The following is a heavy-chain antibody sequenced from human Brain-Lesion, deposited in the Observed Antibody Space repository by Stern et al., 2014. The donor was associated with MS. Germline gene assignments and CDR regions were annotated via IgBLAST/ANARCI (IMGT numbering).Heavy chain of an antibody. J-gene: IGHJ5*02. CDR3: ARRELDGGFDLRYNWFDP. CDR1: GGFISRSSYY. V-gene: IGHV4-39*01. CDR2: IYYSGST. D-gene: IGHD5-12*01. Sequence: QLVESGPGLVKPSETLSLTCTVSGGFISRSSYYWAWIRQPPGKGLEWIGSIYYSGSTAYHPSLKNRFTISVDTSRNQFSLKLPSVTAADTAIYYCARRELDGGFDLRYNWFDPWGQGTLVTVSS.